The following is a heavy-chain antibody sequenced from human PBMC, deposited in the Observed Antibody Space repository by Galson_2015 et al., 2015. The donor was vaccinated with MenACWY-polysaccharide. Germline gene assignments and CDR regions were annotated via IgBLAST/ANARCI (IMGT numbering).Heavy chain of an antibody. J-gene: IGHJ4*02. CDR3: VRDPDVPDG. CDR2: IRRTGPRI. CDR1: GFTFSNYS. D-gene: IGHD5-24*01. V-gene: IGHV3-48*01. Sequence: SLRLSCAASGFTFSNYSMNWVRQAPGKGLEWVSYIRRTGPRIYYADSVKGRFTITRDNAKILLFLQMNSLRAEDTAVYYCVRDPDVPDGWGQRRLVSASS.